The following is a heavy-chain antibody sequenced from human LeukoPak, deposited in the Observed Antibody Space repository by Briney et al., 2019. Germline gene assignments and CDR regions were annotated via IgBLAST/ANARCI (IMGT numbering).Heavy chain of an antibody. CDR2: ISVRAGTI. V-gene: IGHV3-48*04. D-gene: IGHD3-22*01. CDR1: GITLSNYG. CDR3: AKDFPHYYETSHGMDV. Sequence: GGSLRLSCAVSGITLSNYGMNWVRRAPGKGLEWIAYISVRAGTIYYGDSAEGRFTISRGDAKNSLYLQMNSLRVEDTAIYYCAKDFPHYYETSHGMDVWGQGTTVTVS. J-gene: IGHJ6*02.